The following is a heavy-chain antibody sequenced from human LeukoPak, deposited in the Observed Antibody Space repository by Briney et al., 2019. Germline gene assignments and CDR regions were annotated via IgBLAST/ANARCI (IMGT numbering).Heavy chain of an antibody. V-gene: IGHV4-4*02. CDR1: GGSISSSNW. Sequence: SETLSLTCAVSGGSISSSNWWSWVRQPPGKGLEWIGEIYHSGSTNYNPSLKSRVTISVDKSKNQFSLKLSSVTAADTAVYYCARGGGSSWYNPLFDYWGQGTLVTVSS. J-gene: IGHJ4*02. CDR2: IYHSGST. CDR3: ARGGGSSWYNPLFDY. D-gene: IGHD6-13*01.